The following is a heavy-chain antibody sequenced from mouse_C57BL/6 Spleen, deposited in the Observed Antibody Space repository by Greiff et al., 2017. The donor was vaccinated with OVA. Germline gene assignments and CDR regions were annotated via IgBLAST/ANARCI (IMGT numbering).Heavy chain of an antibody. CDR2: IYPGNSDT. CDR1: GYTFTSYW. CDR3: TRWIYYYGSSYSYAMDY. J-gene: IGHJ4*01. V-gene: IGHV1-5*01. D-gene: IGHD1-1*01. Sequence: DVQLQESGTVLARPGASVKMPCKTSGYTFTSYWMHWVKQRPGQGLAWIGAIYPGNSDTSYNQKFKGKAKLTAVPSASTAYMELNSLTNEDSAVYYCTRWIYYYGSSYSYAMDYWGQGTSVTVSS.